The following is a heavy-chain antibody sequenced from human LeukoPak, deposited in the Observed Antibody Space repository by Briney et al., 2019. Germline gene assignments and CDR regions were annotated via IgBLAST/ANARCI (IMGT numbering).Heavy chain of an antibody. CDR2: ISGSGGSA. CDR1: GITLSSYA. Sequence: GGSMRPSCAASGITLSSYAMSWVRQAPGKGLEWVSAISGSGGSAYYADSVKGRFTISRDNSKNTLYLQMNSLRAEDTAVYYCANDVGATYFFDYWGQGTLVTVSS. V-gene: IGHV3-23*01. J-gene: IGHJ4*02. D-gene: IGHD1-26*01. CDR3: ANDVGATYFFDY.